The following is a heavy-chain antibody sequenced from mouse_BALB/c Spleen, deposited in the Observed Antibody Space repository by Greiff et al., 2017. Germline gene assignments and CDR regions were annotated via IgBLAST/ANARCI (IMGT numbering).Heavy chain of an antibody. CDR1: GFTFSSYG. J-gene: IGHJ3*01. D-gene: IGHD1-1*01. CDR2: ISSGGSYT. CDR3: ARRYYGSSSWFAY. Sequence: EVKLMESGGDLVKPGGSLKLSCAASGFTFSSYGMSWVRQTPDKRLEWVATISSGGSYTYYPDSVKGRFTISRDNAKNTLYLQMSSLKSEDTAMYYCARRYYGSSSWFAYWGQGTLVTVSA. V-gene: IGHV5-6*01.